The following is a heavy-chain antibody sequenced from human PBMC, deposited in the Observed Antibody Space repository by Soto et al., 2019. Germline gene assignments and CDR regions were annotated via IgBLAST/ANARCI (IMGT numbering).Heavy chain of an antibody. CDR2: TYYRAKWYN. V-gene: IGHV6-1*01. Sequence: SQTLSLTCAISGASVSSKSAAWNWIRQSPSRGLEWLGRTYYRAKWYNNNAVSVKSLLPITPDTARNQYALQLNSVSPEDTAVYYCGTFLSTTSPDVWGEGTTVTVSS. J-gene: IGHJ6*04. CDR3: GTFLSTTSPDV. D-gene: IGHD2-2*01. CDR1: GASVSSKSAA.